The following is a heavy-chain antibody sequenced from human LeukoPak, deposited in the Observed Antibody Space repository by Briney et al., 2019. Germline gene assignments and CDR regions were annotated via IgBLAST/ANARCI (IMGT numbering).Heavy chain of an antibody. Sequence: SETLSLTCTVSGGSINSADYSWSWIRKSAGKGLEWIGYISHFGGTYDNPSFSSRVAMLIDRSKNQFSLSLSSVTAADTAVYYCARGARYYYDTSGYFDFWGQGILVTVSS. V-gene: IGHV4-30-2*06. CDR3: ARGARYYYDTSGYFDF. D-gene: IGHD3-22*01. J-gene: IGHJ4*02. CDR1: GGSINSADYS. CDR2: ISHFGGT.